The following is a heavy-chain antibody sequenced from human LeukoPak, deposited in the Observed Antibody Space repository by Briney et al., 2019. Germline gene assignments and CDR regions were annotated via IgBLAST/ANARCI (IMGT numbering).Heavy chain of an antibody. CDR2: IFYRGST. CDR1: DGSINTPNYY. D-gene: IGHD1-26*01. V-gene: IGHV4-39*07. J-gene: IGHJ4*02. Sequence: PSETLSLTCTVSDGSINTPNYYWGWIRQPPGKGLEWIGNIFYRGSTYYGPSLKSRVTIPLDTSKNQFSLNLNSVTAADTAVYYCAKEWELETFFDSWGQGALVTVSS. CDR3: AKEWELETFFDS.